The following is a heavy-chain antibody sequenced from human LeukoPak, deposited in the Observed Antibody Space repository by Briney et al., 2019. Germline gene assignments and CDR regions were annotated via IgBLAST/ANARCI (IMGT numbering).Heavy chain of an antibody. CDR1: GGSISSGGYY. V-gene: IGHV4-31*03. CDR2: IYYSGST. J-gene: IGHJ6*03. Sequence: PSETLSLTCTVSGGSISSGGYYWSWIRQHPGKGLEWIGYIYYSGSTYYNPSLKSRVTISVDTSKNQFSLKLSSVTAADTAVCYCARGGKIAARTVRYYYYYYMDVWGKGTTVTVSS. CDR3: ARGGKIAARTVRYYYYYYMDV. D-gene: IGHD6-6*01.